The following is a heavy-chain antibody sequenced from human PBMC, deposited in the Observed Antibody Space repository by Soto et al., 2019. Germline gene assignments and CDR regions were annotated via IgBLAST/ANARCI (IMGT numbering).Heavy chain of an antibody. J-gene: IGHJ6*02. CDR2: IYYSGST. Sequence: PSETLSLTCPVSGGSISSYYWSWIRQPPGKGLEWIGYIYYSGSTNYNPSLKSRVTISVDTSKNQFSLKLSSVTAADTAVYYCARAKKTTVTNTIYYYYGMDVWGQGTTVTVSS. CDR3: ARAKKTTVTNTIYYYYGMDV. D-gene: IGHD4-4*01. CDR1: GGSISSYY. V-gene: IGHV4-59*01.